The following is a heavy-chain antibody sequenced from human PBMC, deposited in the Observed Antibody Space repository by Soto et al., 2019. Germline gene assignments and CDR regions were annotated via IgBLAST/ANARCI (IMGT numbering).Heavy chain of an antibody. V-gene: IGHV4-39*01. CDR3: AKEEVDYFEY. Sequence: PSDTLSLTGTFSGFSISSGFLSWAWIRQPPGKGLEWIGSIYYSGTTRYNPSLKSRVTISLDTSKNRFSLKLSFVTAADTAVYYCAKEEVDYFEYWGQGTQVTVSS. J-gene: IGHJ4*02. CDR2: IYYSGTT. CDR1: GFSISSGFLS.